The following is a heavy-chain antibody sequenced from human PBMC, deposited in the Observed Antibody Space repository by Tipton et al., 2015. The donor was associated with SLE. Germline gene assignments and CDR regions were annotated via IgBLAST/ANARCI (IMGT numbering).Heavy chain of an antibody. D-gene: IGHD2-2*01. J-gene: IGHJ6*03. CDR2: ITYSGST. CDR1: GASISSGTYY. V-gene: IGHV4-31*01. CDR3: ARDEIVMPTARFFYHYMDV. Sequence: TLSLTCTVSGASISSGTYYWSWIRQLPGKGLEWIGYITYSGSTYYNPSLRSPVSISLGKSDNQFSLNLSSVTVADTAVYYCARDEIVMPTARFFYHYMDVWGRGTTVTVSS.